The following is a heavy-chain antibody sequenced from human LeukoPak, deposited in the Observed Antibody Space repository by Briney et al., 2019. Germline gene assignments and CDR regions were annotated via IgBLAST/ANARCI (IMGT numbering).Heavy chain of an antibody. CDR3: ARPGVWSGYYSSNWFDP. CDR2: INHSGST. V-gene: IGHV4-34*01. D-gene: IGHD3-3*01. Sequence: GSLRLSCAASGFTFSSYSMNWVRQAPGKGLEWIGEINHSGSTNYNPSLKSRVTISVDTSKNQFSLKLSSVTAADTAVYYCARPGVWSGYYSSNWFDPWGQGTLVTVSS. J-gene: IGHJ5*02. CDR1: GFTFSSYS.